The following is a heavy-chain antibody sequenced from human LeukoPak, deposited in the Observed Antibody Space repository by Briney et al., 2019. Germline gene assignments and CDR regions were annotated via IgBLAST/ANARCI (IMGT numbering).Heavy chain of an antibody. Sequence: ESGPTLVKPTRTLTLTCTFSGFSLSTTGVGVGWIRQSPGKALEWLAVIYWNDDKSYSPSLKSRLTITKDTSKNQVVLIMTNMDPVDTATYYCAHKGRGSGSYNVWGQGTLVTVSS. J-gene: IGHJ4*02. V-gene: IGHV2-5*01. CDR3: AHKGRGSGSYNV. D-gene: IGHD3-10*01. CDR2: IYWNDDK. CDR1: GFSLSTTGVG.